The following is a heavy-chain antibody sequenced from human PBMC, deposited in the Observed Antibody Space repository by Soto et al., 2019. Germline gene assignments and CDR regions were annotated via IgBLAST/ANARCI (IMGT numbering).Heavy chain of an antibody. CDR1: GGSFSGYY. CDR3: ATIVVVASTMRDDAFDI. D-gene: IGHD2-2*01. Sequence: QVQLQQWGTGQLKSSETLSLTCAVNGGSFSGYYWSWIRQPPGKGLEWIGEIHHSGSTNYNPSLKSRVTISLDTFKNQFSRKLNSVTAADTAVYYCATIVVVASTMRDDAFDIWGQGTMVTVSS. CDR2: IHHSGST. V-gene: IGHV4-34*01. J-gene: IGHJ3*02.